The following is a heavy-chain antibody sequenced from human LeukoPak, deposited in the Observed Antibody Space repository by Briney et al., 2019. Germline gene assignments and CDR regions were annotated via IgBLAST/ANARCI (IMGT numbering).Heavy chain of an antibody. Sequence: ASVKVSCKASGYTFTSNHIHWVRQAPGQGLEWMGIINPSGRSTNYARKFQGRVTMTSDTSTSTVYMELSSLRFEDTAVYYCAREQGQVPGPLVVAGTYYFDYWGRGTLVTVSS. CDR3: AREQGQVPGPLVVAGTYYFDY. CDR1: GYTFTSNH. J-gene: IGHJ4*02. V-gene: IGHV1-46*01. D-gene: IGHD2-15*01. CDR2: INPSGRST.